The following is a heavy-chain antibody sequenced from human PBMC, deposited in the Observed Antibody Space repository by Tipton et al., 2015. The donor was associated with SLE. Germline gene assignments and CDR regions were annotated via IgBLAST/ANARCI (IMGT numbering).Heavy chain of an antibody. CDR1: GGSVSSYY. D-gene: IGHD6-19*01. Sequence: LRLSCTVSGGSVSSYYWSWIRQPPGKGLEWIGYISYSGSTNYSPSLKSRVTISVDTSKNQFSLKLSSVTAADTAVYYCASPGYSSGSYYFDYWGQGTLVTVSS. V-gene: IGHV4-59*02. CDR2: ISYSGST. J-gene: IGHJ4*02. CDR3: ASPGYSSGSYYFDY.